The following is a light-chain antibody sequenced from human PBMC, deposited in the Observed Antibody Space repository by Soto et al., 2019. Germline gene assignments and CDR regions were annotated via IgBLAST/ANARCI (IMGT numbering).Light chain of an antibody. CDR3: QQYDSVLGT. Sequence: DIQMTQSPATLSASVGDSVTITCLASQSISHWLAWYQQKPGKAPKFLIYDASSLESGVPSRFSGSGSGTEFTLTISSLQPDDFETYYCQQYDSVLGTFGPGTKVDIK. V-gene: IGKV1-5*01. J-gene: IGKJ1*01. CDR2: DAS. CDR1: QSISHW.